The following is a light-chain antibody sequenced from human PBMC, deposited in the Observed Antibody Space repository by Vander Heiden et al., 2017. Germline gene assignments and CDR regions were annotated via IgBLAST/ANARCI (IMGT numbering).Light chain of an antibody. J-gene: IGLJ1*01. V-gene: IGLV2-14*03. Sequence: QSALTQPAPVSGSPGQSITISCTGTNSDVGAYNQVSWYQQHPGKAPKLLIYGVSSRPSGVSNRFFGSKSGNTASLTISGLQAEDEADYYCTSHTTSRTYVFGTGTKVTVL. CDR1: NSDVGAYNQ. CDR3: TSHTTSRTYV. CDR2: GVS.